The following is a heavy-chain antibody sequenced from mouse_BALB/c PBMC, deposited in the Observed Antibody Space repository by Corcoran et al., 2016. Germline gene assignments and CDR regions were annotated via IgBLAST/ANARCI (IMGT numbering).Heavy chain of an antibody. CDR1: GYAFTNYL. CDR2: INPGSGGT. V-gene: IGHV1-54*01. CDR3: ARSGTTALYYFDY. Sequence: QVQLQQSGAELVRPGTSVKVYCKASGYAFTNYLIEWVKQRPGQGLEWIGVINPGSGGTNYNEKFKGKATLTADKSSSTAYMQLSSLTSDDSAVYFCARSGTTALYYFDYWGQGTTLTVSS. D-gene: IGHD1-2*01. J-gene: IGHJ2*01.